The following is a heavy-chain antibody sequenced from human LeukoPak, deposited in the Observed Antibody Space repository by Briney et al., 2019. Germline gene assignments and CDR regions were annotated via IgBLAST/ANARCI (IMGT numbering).Heavy chain of an antibody. Sequence: QSGGSLRLSCAASGFPFSSYAMSWVRQAPGKGLEWVSAISGSGGGTYIADSVRGRFTISRDNSKNTLYLQMNSLRAEDTAVYYCARDRGSSSWYYFDYWGQGTLVTVSS. CDR2: ISGSGGGT. D-gene: IGHD6-13*01. CDR3: ARDRGSSSWYYFDY. V-gene: IGHV3-23*01. CDR1: GFPFSSYA. J-gene: IGHJ4*02.